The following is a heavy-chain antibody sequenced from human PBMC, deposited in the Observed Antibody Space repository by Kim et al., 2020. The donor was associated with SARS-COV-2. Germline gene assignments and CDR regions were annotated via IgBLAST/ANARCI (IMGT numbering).Heavy chain of an antibody. Sequence: NYNPSPKSRVTISVDTSKNQFSLKLSSVTAADTAVYYCASQAGPWEPGDYWGQGTLVTVSS. D-gene: IGHD1-26*01. CDR3: ASQAGPWEPGDY. J-gene: IGHJ4*02. V-gene: IGHV4-61*07.